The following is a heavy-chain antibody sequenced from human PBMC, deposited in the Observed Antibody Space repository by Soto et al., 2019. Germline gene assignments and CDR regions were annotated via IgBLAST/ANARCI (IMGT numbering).Heavy chain of an antibody. Sequence: SETLSPTCTFSGDSVSSVGFHWAWLRRPPGQDLEWVGYIYNEGSTYYRPSFEGRMHMALDAIRDRYSLGLPSVSAAETAVYFCARAPVGLDTISYFNYWAQGKLVTVCS. CDR3: ARAPVGLDTISYFNY. V-gene: IGHV4-30-4*01. J-gene: IGHJ4*02. CDR1: GDSVSSVGFH. CDR2: IYNEGST. D-gene: IGHD3-3*01.